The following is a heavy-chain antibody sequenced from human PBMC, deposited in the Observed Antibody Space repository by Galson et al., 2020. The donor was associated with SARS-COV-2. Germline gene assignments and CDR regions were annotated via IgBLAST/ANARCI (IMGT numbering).Heavy chain of an antibody. CDR1: GYSITRDNW. CDR2: VYRSEST. J-gene: IGHJ6*03. Sequence: SEPLTLTCTLSGYSITRDNWSTCVRQARRNGLEWIGEVYRSESTNYNPSFKSRVTITIDKSKNQFYLKLASVTAADTAVYFCARVCFFSMDVWGKGTTVIVSS. D-gene: IGHD3-3*01. V-gene: IGHV4-4*02. CDR3: ARVCFFSMDV.